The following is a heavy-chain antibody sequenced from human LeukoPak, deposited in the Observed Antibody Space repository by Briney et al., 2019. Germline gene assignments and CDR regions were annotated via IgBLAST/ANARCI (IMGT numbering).Heavy chain of an antibody. CDR1: GGSISSYY. J-gene: IGHJ6*02. CDR2: IYYSGST. CDR3: ARDLEPYGMDV. V-gene: IGHV4-59*01. Sequence: TSETLSLTCTVSGGSISSYYWSWIRQPPGKGLEWIGYIYYSGSTNYNPSLKSRVTISVDTSKNQFSLKLSSVTAADTAVYYCARDLEPYGMDVWGQGTTVTVSS.